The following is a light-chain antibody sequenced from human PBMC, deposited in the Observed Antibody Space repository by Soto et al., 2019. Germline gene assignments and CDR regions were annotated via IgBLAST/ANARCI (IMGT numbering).Light chain of an antibody. Sequence: QSALTQPASVSGSPGQSITISCTGTSSDVGSHNFVSWYQQRPGKAPKLMIFEVTKRPSGVSSRFSAPKSGNTASLTISGVQAEDEADYYCCSYAGTNTWVFGGGTKLTVL. J-gene: IGLJ3*02. CDR2: EVT. CDR1: SSDVGSHNF. V-gene: IGLV2-23*02. CDR3: CSYAGTNTWV.